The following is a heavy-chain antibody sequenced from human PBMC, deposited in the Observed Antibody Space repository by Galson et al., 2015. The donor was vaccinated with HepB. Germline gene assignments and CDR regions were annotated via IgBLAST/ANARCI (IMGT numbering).Heavy chain of an antibody. J-gene: IGHJ4*02. CDR2: ISASGRHI. CDR3: ARGPPAQVTLDALGGNY. Sequence: SLRLSCAASGFNFSRDSMYWVRQAPGEGLQWVSSISASGRHISYGDSVRGRFTISRDNAKSSVFLQMTSLRVEDTAVYFCARGPPAQVTLDALGGNYWGQGTLVIVSS. CDR1: GFNFSRDS. V-gene: IGHV3-21*01. D-gene: IGHD3-16*01.